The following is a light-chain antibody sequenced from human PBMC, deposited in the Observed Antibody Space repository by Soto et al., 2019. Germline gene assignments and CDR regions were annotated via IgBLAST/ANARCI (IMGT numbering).Light chain of an antibody. J-gene: IGKJ1*01. Sequence: DIEMTQSPLSLPVTPGEPASISCRSSQSLLHSNGYNYLDWYLQKPGQSPQLLIYLGSYRASGVPDRFSGSGSGTDFTLKISRVEAEDVGVYYCMQALQTRTFGQGTKVEI. V-gene: IGKV2-28*01. CDR3: MQALQTRT. CDR2: LGS. CDR1: QSLLHSNGYNY.